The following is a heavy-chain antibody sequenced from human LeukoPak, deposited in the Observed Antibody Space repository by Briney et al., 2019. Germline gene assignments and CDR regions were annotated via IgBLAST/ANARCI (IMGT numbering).Heavy chain of an antibody. CDR1: GFTFSSYS. J-gene: IGHJ4*02. CDR2: ISASSNYI. V-gene: IGHV3-21*01. CDR3: ARGPPHDS. Sequence: PGGSLRLSCAASGFTFSSYSMNWVRQAPGKGLEWVSSISASSNYIYYADSLKGRFTISRDNTRNSLYLQMSSLRAEDTAVYYCARGPPHDSWGRGTLVTVSS.